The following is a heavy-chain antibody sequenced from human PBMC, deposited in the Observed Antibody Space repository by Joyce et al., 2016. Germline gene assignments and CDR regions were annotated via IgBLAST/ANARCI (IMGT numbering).Heavy chain of an antibody. CDR3: ARNVLLWYEALDP. V-gene: IGHV1-3*01. J-gene: IGHJ5*02. Sequence: QVQLVQSGAEVKKPGASVEVSCRASGYNFSTYMIHWVRQAPGQRLECLGWINPGNGNTIYSQKFQGRITITRDTSATTAYMELSSLTSEDTAVYYCARNVLLWYEALDPWGQGTRVTVSS. CDR2: INPGNGNT. D-gene: IGHD3-10*01. CDR1: GYNFSTYM.